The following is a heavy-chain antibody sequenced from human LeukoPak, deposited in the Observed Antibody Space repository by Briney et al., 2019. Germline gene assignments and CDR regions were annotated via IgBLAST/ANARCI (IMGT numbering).Heavy chain of an antibody. CDR1: GFTFSDYY. CDR2: ISSSGDTI. D-gene: IGHD2-2*01. V-gene: IGHV3-11*04. Sequence: GGSLRLSCAASGFTFSDYYMSWIRQAPGKGLEWVSYISSSGDTIYYADSVKGRFTISRDNAKNSLYLQMNSLRAEDTAVYYCARDCSSTSCYLHYWGQGTLVTVSS. CDR3: ARDCSSTSCYLHY. J-gene: IGHJ4*02.